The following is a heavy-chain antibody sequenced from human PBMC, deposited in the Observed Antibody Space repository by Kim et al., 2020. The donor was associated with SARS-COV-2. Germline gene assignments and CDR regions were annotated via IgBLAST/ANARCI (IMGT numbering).Heavy chain of an antibody. CDR2: IIPIFGTA. CDR1: GGTFSSYA. J-gene: IGHJ5*02. V-gene: IGHV1-69*13. CDR3: ARKAAAGYSSSFGGGDSFDP. D-gene: IGHD6-13*01. Sequence: SVKVSCKASGGTFSSYAISWVRQAPGQGLEWMGGIIPIFGTANYAQKFQGRVTITADESTSTAYMELSSLRSEDTAVYYCARKAAAGYSSSFGGGDSFDPWGQGTLVTVSS.